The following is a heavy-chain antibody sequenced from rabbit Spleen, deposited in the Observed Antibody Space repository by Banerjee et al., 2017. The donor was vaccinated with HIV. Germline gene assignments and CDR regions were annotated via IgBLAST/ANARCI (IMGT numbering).Heavy chain of an antibody. V-gene: IGHV1S40*01. CDR1: GVSFRATPS. D-gene: IGHD1-1*01. J-gene: IGHJ6*01. CDR2: IDTGSSSFT. Sequence: QPWGEPGGALARPGASLTPTLTASGVSFRATPSMCWVRQAPGKGLEWIACIDTGSSSFTYFAHWAKGRFTISKASSTTVTLQMTSLTAADTATYFCARDTSSSFSSYGMDLWGPGTLVTVS. CDR3: ARDTSSSFSSYGMDL.